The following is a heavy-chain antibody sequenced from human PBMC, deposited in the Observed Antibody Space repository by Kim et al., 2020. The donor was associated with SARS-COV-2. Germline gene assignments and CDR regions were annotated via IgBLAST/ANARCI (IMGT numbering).Heavy chain of an antibody. CDR1: GFTFSSYE. D-gene: IGHD3-10*01. Sequence: GGSLRLSCAASGFTFSSYEMNWVRQAPGKGLEWVSYISSSGSMIYYADSVKGRFTISRDNAKNSLYLQMKSLRAEDTAVYYCASSLGAMVRGNYMDVWGKGTTVTVSS. J-gene: IGHJ6*03. V-gene: IGHV3-48*03. CDR3: ASSLGAMVRGNYMDV. CDR2: ISSSGSMI.